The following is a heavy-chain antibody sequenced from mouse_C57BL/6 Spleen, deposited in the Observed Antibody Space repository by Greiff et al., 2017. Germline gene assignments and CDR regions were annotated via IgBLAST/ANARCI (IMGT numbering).Heavy chain of an antibody. D-gene: IGHD4-1*01. CDR1: GFTFSSYV. J-gene: IGHJ4*01. Sequence: EVKLVESGGGLVKPGGSLKLSCAASGFTFSSYVMSWVRQTPEKRLEWVATISDGGNYTYYPDNVKGRFTISRDNAKNNLYLQMSHLKSEDTAMYYCARVGYAMDYWGQGTSVTVSA. CDR3: ARVGYAMDY. V-gene: IGHV5-4*03. CDR2: ISDGGNYT.